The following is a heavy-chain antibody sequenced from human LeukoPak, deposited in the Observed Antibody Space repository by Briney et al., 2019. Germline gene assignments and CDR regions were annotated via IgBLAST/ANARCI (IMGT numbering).Heavy chain of an antibody. D-gene: IGHD3-10*01. J-gene: IGHJ4*02. V-gene: IGHV3-7*03. CDR1: GFTFISYW. Sequence: GGSLRLSCAASGFTFISYWLTWVRQAPGKGLEWVANIKQDGSEKYYVGSVKGRSTISRDNAKNSLYLQMNSLRAEDTALYYCAKDSNYYGSGSYSDYWGQGTLVTVSS. CDR2: IKQDGSEK. CDR3: AKDSNYYGSGSYSDY.